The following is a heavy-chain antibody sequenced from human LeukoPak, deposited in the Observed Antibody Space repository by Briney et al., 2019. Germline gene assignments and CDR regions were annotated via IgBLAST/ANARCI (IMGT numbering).Heavy chain of an antibody. CDR3: ARAYFDWSYYFDY. J-gene: IGHJ4*02. CDR2: ISSNGGST. V-gene: IGHV3-64*01. Sequence: GGSLRLSCAASGFTFSFYAMPWVRQAPGEVLGYVSAISSNGGSTYYANCVKGRFTIPIDNYKNTLYLQTDSLRAEDMAVYYCARAYFDWSYYFDYWGQGTLVTVSS. CDR1: GFTFSFYA. D-gene: IGHD3-9*01.